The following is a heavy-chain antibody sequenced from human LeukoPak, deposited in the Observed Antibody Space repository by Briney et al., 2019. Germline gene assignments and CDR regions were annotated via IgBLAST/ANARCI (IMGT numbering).Heavy chain of an antibody. CDR1: GGSFSGYY. CDR2: INHSGST. Sequence: SETLSLTCAVYGGSFSGYYWSWIRQPPGKGLEWIGEINHSGSTNYNPSLKSRVTISVDTFKNQFSLKLSSVTAADTAVYYCARGPTTIFGVVYDYWGQGALVTVSS. CDR3: ARGPTTIFGVVYDY. J-gene: IGHJ4*02. D-gene: IGHD3-3*01. V-gene: IGHV4-34*01.